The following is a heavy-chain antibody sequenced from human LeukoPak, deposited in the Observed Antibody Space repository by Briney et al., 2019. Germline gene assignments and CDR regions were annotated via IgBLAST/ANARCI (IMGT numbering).Heavy chain of an antibody. CDR1: GFTFSSYG. J-gene: IGHJ4*02. Sequence: PGGSLRLSCAASGFTFSSYGMHWVRQAPGKGLEWVSYISSSSSTIYYADSVKGRFTISRDNAKNSLYLQMNSLRAEDTAVYYCARSRTDYDFWSGYGDFDYWGQGTLVTVSS. CDR2: ISSSSSTI. V-gene: IGHV3-48*01. CDR3: ARSRTDYDFWSGYGDFDY. D-gene: IGHD3-3*01.